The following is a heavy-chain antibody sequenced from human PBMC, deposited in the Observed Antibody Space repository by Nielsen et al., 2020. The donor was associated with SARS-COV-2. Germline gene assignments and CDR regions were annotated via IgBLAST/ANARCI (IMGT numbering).Heavy chain of an antibody. V-gene: IGHV5-10-1*01. CDR3: ARRTWCTTTNCYEHTGSWWFDP. CDR1: GYSFTSYW. Sequence: GESLKISCKGSGYSFTSYWIGWVRQMPGKGLEWMGTIDPSDSYTIYSPSFQGHVTISGDKSISTAYLQWSSLKASDTAMYYCARRTWCTTTNCYEHTGSWWFDPWGQGTLVTVSS. J-gene: IGHJ5*02. CDR2: IDPSDSYT. D-gene: IGHD2-2*01.